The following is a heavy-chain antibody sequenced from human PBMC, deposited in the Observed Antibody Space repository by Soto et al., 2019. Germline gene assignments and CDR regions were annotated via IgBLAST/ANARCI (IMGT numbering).Heavy chain of an antibody. CDR2: FDPEDGET. Sequence: ASVKVSCKVSGYTLTELSMHWVRQAPGKGLEWMGGFDPEDGETIYAQKFQGRVTMTEDTSTDTAYMELSSLRSEDTAVYYCATWCLVWLLGNYCYVMAVWGQGTTVPVS. V-gene: IGHV1-24*01. CDR1: GYTLTELS. D-gene: IGHD3-3*01. CDR3: ATWCLVWLLGNYCYVMAV. J-gene: IGHJ6*02.